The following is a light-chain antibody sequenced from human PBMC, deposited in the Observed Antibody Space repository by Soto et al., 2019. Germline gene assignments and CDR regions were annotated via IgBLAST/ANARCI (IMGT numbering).Light chain of an antibody. J-gene: IGKJ4*01. V-gene: IGKV2-28*01. CDR1: QSLLHSNGYNY. CDR2: LGS. CDR3: MQALQTPST. Sequence: DIVMTQSPLSLPVTPGEPASISCRSSQSLLHSNGYNYLDWYLQKPGQSPQLLIYLGSNRASGVPDRVSGSGSGTDFTLKISRVEAVDVGVYYCMQALQTPSTFGGGTKVEIK.